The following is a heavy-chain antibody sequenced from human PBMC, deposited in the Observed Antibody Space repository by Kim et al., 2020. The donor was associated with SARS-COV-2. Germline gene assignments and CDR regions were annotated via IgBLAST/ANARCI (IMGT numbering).Heavy chain of an antibody. D-gene: IGHD2-21*01. Sequence: SETLSLTCTVSSESFSGYYWSWIRQPPGKGLEWIGEIIHDGSTTYNPSLRSRVTISADESKKQFSLKLTSLTAADTAVYYCATGPQQRVRRAYWG. J-gene: IGHJ4*01. CDR1: SESFSGYY. CDR3: ATGPQQRVRRAY. CDR2: IIHDGST. V-gene: IGHV4-34*01.